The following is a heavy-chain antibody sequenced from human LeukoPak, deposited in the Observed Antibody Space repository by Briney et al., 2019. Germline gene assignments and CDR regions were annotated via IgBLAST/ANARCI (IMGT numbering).Heavy chain of an antibody. D-gene: IGHD3-10*01. Sequence: SETLSLTCTVSGGSISSYYWSWIRQPPGKGLEWIGYIYYSGSTNYNPSLKSRVTISVDTSKNQFSLKLSSVTAADTAVYYCASNYYGSGSYYKGVYYYYYGMDVWGQGTTVTVSS. CDR2: IYYSGST. J-gene: IGHJ6*02. CDR3: ASNYYGSGSYYKGVYYYYYGMDV. CDR1: GGSISSYY. V-gene: IGHV4-59*01.